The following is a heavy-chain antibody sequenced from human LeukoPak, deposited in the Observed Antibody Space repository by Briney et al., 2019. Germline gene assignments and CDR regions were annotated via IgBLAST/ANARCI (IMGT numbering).Heavy chain of an antibody. CDR1: GYSFTSYW. D-gene: IGHD5-24*01. CDR2: IYPGDSDT. Sequence: KGGESLKISCKGSGYSFTSYWIGWVRQMPGKGLEWMGIIYPGDSDTRYSPSFQGRVTISADKSISTAYLQWSSLKASDTAMYYCARERDVGQSYFDLWGRGTLVTVSS. V-gene: IGHV5-51*01. J-gene: IGHJ2*01. CDR3: ARERDVGQSYFDL.